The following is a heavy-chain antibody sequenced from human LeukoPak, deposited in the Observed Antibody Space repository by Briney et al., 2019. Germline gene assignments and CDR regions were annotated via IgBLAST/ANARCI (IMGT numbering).Heavy chain of an antibody. V-gene: IGHV3-23*01. CDR1: GITFSRYV. CDR3: AKDPTDSSGYYLYYFDF. D-gene: IGHD3-22*01. CDR2: ISGSGGNT. J-gene: IGHJ4*02. Sequence: GGSLRLSCAASGITFSRYVMSWVRQAPGKGLEWVSHISGSGGNTYYADSVKGRFTISRDNSKNTLYLQMNSLRAEDTAVYYCAKDPTDSSGYYLYYFDFWGQGTLVTVSS.